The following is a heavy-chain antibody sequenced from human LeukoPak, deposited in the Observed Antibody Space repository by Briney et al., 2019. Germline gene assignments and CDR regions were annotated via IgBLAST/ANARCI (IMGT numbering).Heavy chain of an antibody. CDR1: GYTFTGYY. V-gene: IGHV1-2*06. CDR3: ARVVAAAKGGSYYYYYMDV. Sequence: GASVKVSCKASGYTFTGYYMHWVRKAPGQGLEWMGRINPNSGCTNYAQKFQGRVTMTRDTSISTAYMELSRLRSDDTAVYYCARVVAAAKGGSYYYYYMDVWGKGTTVTVSS. J-gene: IGHJ6*03. D-gene: IGHD6-13*01. CDR2: INPNSGCT.